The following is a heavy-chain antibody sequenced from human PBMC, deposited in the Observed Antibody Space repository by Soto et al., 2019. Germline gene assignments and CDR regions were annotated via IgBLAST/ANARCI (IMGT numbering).Heavy chain of an antibody. D-gene: IGHD1-26*01. Sequence: QVQLQESGPGLVKPSETLSLTCTAAGGSISSYYWSWIRQPPGKGLEWIGYIYYSGGTNYNPSLKSRVTISVDSSKNHFSLKLSSVTAADTAVYYCARRYGGNFDYWGQGTLVTVSS. CDR3: ARRYGGNFDY. J-gene: IGHJ4*02. V-gene: IGHV4-59*08. CDR1: GGSISSYY. CDR2: IYYSGGT.